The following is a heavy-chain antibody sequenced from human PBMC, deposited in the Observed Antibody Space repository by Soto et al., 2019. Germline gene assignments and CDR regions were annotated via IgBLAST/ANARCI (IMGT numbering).Heavy chain of an antibody. CDR3: ARLTSGYILAQKHFDP. Sequence: KTSETLSLTCTVSGGSISSYYWSWIRQPPGKGLEWIGYIYYSGSTNYNPSLKSRVTISVDTSKNQFSLKLSSVTAADTAVYYCARLTSGYILAQKHFDPWGQGTLVTVSS. D-gene: IGHD6-13*01. CDR2: IYYSGST. J-gene: IGHJ5*02. CDR1: GGSISSYY. V-gene: IGHV4-59*01.